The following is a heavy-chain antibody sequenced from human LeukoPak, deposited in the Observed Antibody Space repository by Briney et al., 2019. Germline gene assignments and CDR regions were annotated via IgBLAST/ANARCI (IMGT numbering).Heavy chain of an antibody. Sequence: GRSLRLSCAASGFTFSSYAMHWVRQAPGKGLEWVAVISYDGSNKYCADSVKGRFTISRDNSKNTLYLQMNSLRAEDTAVYYCVGYCSGGSCSNWGQGTLVTVSS. CDR2: ISYDGSNK. J-gene: IGHJ4*02. D-gene: IGHD2-15*01. CDR1: GFTFSSYA. V-gene: IGHV3-30*04. CDR3: VGYCSGGSCSN.